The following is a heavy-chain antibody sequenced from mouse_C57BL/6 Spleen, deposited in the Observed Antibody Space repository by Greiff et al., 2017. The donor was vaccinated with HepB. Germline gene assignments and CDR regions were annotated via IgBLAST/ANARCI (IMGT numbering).Heavy chain of an antibody. Sequence: QVQLQQSGPGLVQPSQSLSITCTVSGFSLTSYGVHWVRQSPGKGLEWLGVIWSGGSTDYNAAFISRLSISKDNSTSQVFFKMTSLQADDTAIYYCASPMITTGGNYYAMAYWGQGTSVTVSS. CDR1: GFSLTSYG. CDR3: ASPMITTGGNYYAMAY. D-gene: IGHD2-4*01. V-gene: IGHV2-2*01. CDR2: IWSGGST. J-gene: IGHJ4*01.